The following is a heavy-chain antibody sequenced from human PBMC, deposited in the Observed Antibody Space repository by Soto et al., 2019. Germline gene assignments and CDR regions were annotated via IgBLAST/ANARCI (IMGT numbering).Heavy chain of an antibody. CDR2: IIPTFGTA. J-gene: IGHJ4*02. V-gene: IGHV1-69*06. Sequence: QVQLVQSGAEVKKPGSSVKVSCKASGGTFSSYAISWVRQAPGQGLAWMGGIIPTFGTANDAQKFQRRVTITADKSTSTASMGLSSLRPEDTAVYYCARDYSSFKFGGSSRYWGQGTMVTVSS. CDR1: GGTFSSYA. D-gene: IGHD3-16*01. CDR3: ARDYSSFKFGGSSRY.